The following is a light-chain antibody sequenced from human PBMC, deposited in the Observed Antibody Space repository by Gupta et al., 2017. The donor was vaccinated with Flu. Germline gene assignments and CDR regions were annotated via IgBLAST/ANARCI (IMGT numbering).Light chain of an antibody. J-gene: IGLJ2*01. CDR3: QSVDTSNHVI. Sequence: NYMLTQPHSVSGSPGWTVVISCTRSSGSIASNTVQWYQQRPGSSPKNLIFEDVRRPSGVPDRVSGSIDTSSNSASLTISGLKIEDEADYFCQSVDTSNHVIFGGGTKLAV. CDR2: EDV. CDR1: SGSIASNT. V-gene: IGLV6-57*01.